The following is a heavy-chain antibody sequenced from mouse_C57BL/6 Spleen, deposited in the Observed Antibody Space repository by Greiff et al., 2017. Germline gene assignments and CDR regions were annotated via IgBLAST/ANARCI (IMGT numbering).Heavy chain of an antibody. V-gene: IGHV1-52*01. D-gene: IGHD2-5*01. CDR1: GYTFTSYW. CDR2: IAPSDSET. J-gene: IGHJ3*01. Sequence: VQLQQPGAELVRPGSSVKLSCKASGYTFTSYWMHWVKQRPIQGLEWLGNIAPSDSETHYNQKFKDKATLTVDKSSSTAYMQLSILTSEDSAVYYCARSDSNYVSFAYWGQGTLVTVSA. CDR3: ARSDSNYVSFAY.